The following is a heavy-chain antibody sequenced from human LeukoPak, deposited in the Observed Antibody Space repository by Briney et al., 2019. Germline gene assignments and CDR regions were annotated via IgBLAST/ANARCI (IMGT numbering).Heavy chain of an antibody. CDR2: IYYTGIT. CDR1: GGSISSGAYY. D-gene: IGHD3-16*01. J-gene: IGHJ4*02. V-gene: IGHV4-31*03. CDR3: AASSGVTLGRF. Sequence: SSQTLSLTCTVSGGSISSGAYYNNWIRQRPGKGLEWIGYIYYTGITSYNPSLKSRATMSVDTFMNQVSLKLSSLTAADTAVYYCAASSGVTLGRFWGQGTLVTVSS.